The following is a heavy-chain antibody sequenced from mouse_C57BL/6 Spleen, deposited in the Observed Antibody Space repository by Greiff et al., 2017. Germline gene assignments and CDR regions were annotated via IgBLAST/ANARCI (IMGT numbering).Heavy chain of an antibody. D-gene: IGHD1-1*01. CDR3: ARTTVVATGYFDY. CDR1: GYTFTSYW. CDR2: INPSNGGT. V-gene: IGHV1-53*01. Sequence: QVQLQQPGTELVKPGASVKLSCKASGYTFTSYWMHWVKQRPGQGLEWIGNINPSNGGTNYNEKFKSKATLTVDKSSSTAYMQLSSLTSEDSAVYYGARTTVVATGYFDYWGQGTTLTVSS. J-gene: IGHJ2*01.